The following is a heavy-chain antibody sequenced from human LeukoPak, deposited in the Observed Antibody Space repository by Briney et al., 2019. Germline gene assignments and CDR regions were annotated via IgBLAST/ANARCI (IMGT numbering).Heavy chain of an antibody. CDR1: GFXFSSYE. J-gene: IGHJ6*02. Sequence: GGSLRLSCAASGFXFSSYEMNWVRQAPGKGLEWVSYISSSGSTIYYADSVKGRFTISRDNAKNSLYLQMNSLRAEDTAVYYCARAINSSSWFYYYYYGMDVWGQGTTVTVSS. CDR2: ISSSGSTI. V-gene: IGHV3-48*03. D-gene: IGHD6-13*01. CDR3: ARAINSSSWFYYYYYGMDV.